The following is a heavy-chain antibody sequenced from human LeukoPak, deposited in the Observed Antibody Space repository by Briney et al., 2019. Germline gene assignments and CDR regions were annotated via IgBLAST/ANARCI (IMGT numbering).Heavy chain of an antibody. J-gene: IGHJ4*02. CDR3: ARSSNGVYIQ. CDR1: GFTFRNYY. Sequence: GGSLRLSCVASGFTFRNYYMHWVRQVPGKGLVWVSRISGDGSSIFYADSVKGRFTISRDNAKNSLYVQMNSLRADDSAVYYCARSSNGVYIQWGQGTLVTVSS. V-gene: IGHV3-74*01. CDR2: ISGDGSSI. D-gene: IGHD2-8*01.